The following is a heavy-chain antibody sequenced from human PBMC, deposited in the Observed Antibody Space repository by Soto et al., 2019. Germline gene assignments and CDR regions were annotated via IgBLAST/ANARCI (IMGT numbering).Heavy chain of an antibody. CDR1: GYTFTSYG. V-gene: IGHV1-18*01. CDR3: ARNPAHYTVTKEILDY. CDR2: ISAYNGNT. D-gene: IGHD4-17*01. J-gene: IGHJ4*02. Sequence: GASVKVSCKASGYTFTSYGISWVRQAPGQGLEWMGWISAYNGNTNYAQKLQGRVTMTTDTSTSTAYMELRSLRSDDTAVYYCARNPAHYTVTKEILDYWGQGTLVTVSS.